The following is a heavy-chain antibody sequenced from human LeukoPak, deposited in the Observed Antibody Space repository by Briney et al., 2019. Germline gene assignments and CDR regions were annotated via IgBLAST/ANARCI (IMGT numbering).Heavy chain of an antibody. CDR1: GFTFSSYA. D-gene: IGHD5-12*01. CDR3: AKDSTRLPFYYMDV. J-gene: IGHJ6*03. CDR2: ISGSGGST. V-gene: IGHV3-23*01. Sequence: GGSLRLSCAASGFTFSSYAMSWVRQAPGKGLEWVSAISGSGGSTYYADSVKGRFTISRDNSKNTLYLQMNSLRAEDTALYYCAKDSTRLPFYYMDVWGKGTTVTISS.